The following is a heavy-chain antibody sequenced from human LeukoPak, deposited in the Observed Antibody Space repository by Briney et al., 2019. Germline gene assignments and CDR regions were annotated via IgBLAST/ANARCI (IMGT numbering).Heavy chain of an antibody. CDR2: INPNSGGT. CDR3: ARDGGSSSAWVYAFDI. CDR1: GYTFTGYY. Sequence: ASVKVSCKASGYTFTGYYMHWVRQAPGQGLEWMGWINPNSGGTNYAHTLRGRVTMTRDTSISTAYKELIRLRSDDTAVYYCARDGGSSSAWVYAFDIWGQGTMVTVSS. D-gene: IGHD6-19*01. J-gene: IGHJ3*02. V-gene: IGHV1-2*02.